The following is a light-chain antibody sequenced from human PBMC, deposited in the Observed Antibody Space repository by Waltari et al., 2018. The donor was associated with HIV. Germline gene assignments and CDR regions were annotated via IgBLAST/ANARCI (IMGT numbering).Light chain of an antibody. CDR2: SSN. Sequence: QSMLTQPPSASGTPGQRVTIPCSGSSSNIGRNNVTWYQQLPGTAPKRLIYSSNHRPSGVPDRFSGSKSGTSASLAISGLQSEDEADYYCATWDDSLNGRVFGGGTKLTVL. CDR3: ATWDDSLNGRV. J-gene: IGLJ3*02. CDR1: SSNIGRNN. V-gene: IGLV1-44*01.